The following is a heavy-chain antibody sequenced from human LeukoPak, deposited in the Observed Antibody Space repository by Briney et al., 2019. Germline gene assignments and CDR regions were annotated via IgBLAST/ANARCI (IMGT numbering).Heavy chain of an antibody. CDR1: GDSISNNW. Sequence: SETLSLTCAVSGDSISNNWWSWVRQSPGMRLEWIGQIFHRGMPNYNPSLKSRVTMSIDKSNNQLSLKMNSVTAADTAVYYCARVMGASWFFYLDVWGKGTTVTVSS. CDR3: ARVMGASWFFYLDV. V-gene: IGHV4-4*02. D-gene: IGHD3-16*02. J-gene: IGHJ6*03. CDR2: IFHRGMP.